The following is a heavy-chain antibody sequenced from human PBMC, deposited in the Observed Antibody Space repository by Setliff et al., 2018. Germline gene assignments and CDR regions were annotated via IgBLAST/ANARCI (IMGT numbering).Heavy chain of an antibody. J-gene: IGHJ4*02. V-gene: IGHV1-18*01. CDR1: GYSFSDSA. D-gene: IGHD6-13*01. CDR2: ISVYSGNA. CDR3: ARGGLAAAGRKGVFEY. Sequence: ASVKVSCKASGYSFSDSAVNWVRQAPGQGLQWVGWISVYSGNAYYAQTLQDRVTLTTDTSTTTAYLELRSLRPDDTAVYYCARGGLAAAGRKGVFEYWGQGTVVIVSS.